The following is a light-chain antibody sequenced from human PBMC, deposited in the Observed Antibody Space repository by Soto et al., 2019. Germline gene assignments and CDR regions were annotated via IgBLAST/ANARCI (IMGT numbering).Light chain of an antibody. CDR3: SSYAGINILYI. Sequence: QSALTQPPSASGSPGQSVTISCTGTSRDVGGYDCVSWYQQHPGKAPKLMMYEVSKRPSGVPDRFSGSKSGNTASLTVSGLQPEDEADYYCSSYAGINILYIFGTRTKLTVL. CDR2: EVS. J-gene: IGLJ1*01. V-gene: IGLV2-8*01. CDR1: SRDVGGYDC.